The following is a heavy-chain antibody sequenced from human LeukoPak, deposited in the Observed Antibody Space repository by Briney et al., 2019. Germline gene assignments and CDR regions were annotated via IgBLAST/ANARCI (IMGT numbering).Heavy chain of an antibody. V-gene: IGHV4-4*02. CDR2: IYHTGST. Sequence: SETLSLTCTVSGGSISSSNWWSWVRQSPEKGLEWIGEIYHTGSTFYIPSLKSRVTMSVDKSKNQFSLKLSSVTAADTAVYYCARVDLDYGTDVWGQGTTVTVSS. CDR1: GGSISSSNW. CDR3: ARVDLDYGTDV. J-gene: IGHJ6*02.